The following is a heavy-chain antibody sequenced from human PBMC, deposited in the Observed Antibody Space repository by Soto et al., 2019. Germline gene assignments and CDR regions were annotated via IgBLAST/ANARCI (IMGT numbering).Heavy chain of an antibody. J-gene: IGHJ4*02. D-gene: IGHD3-3*01. CDR1: GGSIRRGDYY. CDR3: VRDSVRFGPAFDS. CDR2: VFHTGTAY. V-gene: IGHV4-30-4*01. Sequence: PSETLSLTCTVSGGSIRRGDYYWTWIRQPPGKGLEWIGYVFHTGTAYYYNPSPKRRVNMSIDTSKNQFSLKLNSVTAADTAIYFCVRDSVRFGPAFDSWGQGTQVTVSS.